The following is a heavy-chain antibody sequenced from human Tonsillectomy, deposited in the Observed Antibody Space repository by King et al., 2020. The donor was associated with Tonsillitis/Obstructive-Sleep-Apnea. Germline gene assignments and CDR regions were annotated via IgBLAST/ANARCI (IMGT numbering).Heavy chain of an antibody. D-gene: IGHD2-2*01. CDR2: INPSGGST. V-gene: IGHV1-46*01. Sequence: VQLVESGAEVKKPGASVKVSCKASGYTFTSYYMHWVRQAPGQGLEWMGIINPSGGSTSYAQKFQGRVTMTRDTSTSTVYMELSSLRSEDTAVYYCARVWPYWSSTSCYRYWYFDLWGRGTLVTVSS. J-gene: IGHJ2*01. CDR1: GYTFTSYY. CDR3: ARVWPYWSSTSCYRYWYFDL.